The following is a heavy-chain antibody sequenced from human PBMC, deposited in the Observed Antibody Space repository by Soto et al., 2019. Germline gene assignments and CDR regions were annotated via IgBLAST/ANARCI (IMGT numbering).Heavy chain of an antibody. Sequence: ASVKVSCKASGYTFTTYDIDWVRQAPGQGLEWLGWMDPNSGSTGYAQNFQGRITMTSNISRHTAHIEVSSQQSEDPAVHYFARERKFDCWRKGLDVWGQGTTVTVSS. CDR1: GYTFTTYD. CDR2: MDPNSGST. V-gene: IGHV1-8*01. D-gene: IGHD3-3*01. CDR3: ARERKFDCWRKGLDV. J-gene: IGHJ6*02.